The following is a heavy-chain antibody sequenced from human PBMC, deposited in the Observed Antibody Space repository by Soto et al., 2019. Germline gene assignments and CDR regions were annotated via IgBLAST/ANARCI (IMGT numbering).Heavy chain of an antibody. CDR2: ISWNSGSI. Sequence: SLRLSCAASGFTFDDYAMHWVRQAPGKGLEWVSGISWNSGSIGYADSVKGRFTISRDNAKNSLYLQMNSLRAEDTALYYCAKDKGPQQQLVPDAFDIWGQGTMVTVSS. V-gene: IGHV3-9*01. D-gene: IGHD6-13*01. J-gene: IGHJ3*02. CDR1: GFTFDDYA. CDR3: AKDKGPQQQLVPDAFDI.